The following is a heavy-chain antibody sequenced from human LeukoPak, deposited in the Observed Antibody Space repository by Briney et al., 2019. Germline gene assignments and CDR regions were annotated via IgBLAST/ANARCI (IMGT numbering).Heavy chain of an antibody. D-gene: IGHD3-10*01. CDR1: GFTFSSYG. CDR3: ARRLWFGELLGPSGY. Sequence: PGGTLTLSCAASGFTFSSYGMSWVRQAPGKGLEWVANIKQDGREKYYVDSVKGRFTISRDNAKNSLYLQMNSLRAEDTAVYYCARRLWFGELLGPSGYWGQGTLVTVSS. CDR2: IKQDGREK. J-gene: IGHJ4*02. V-gene: IGHV3-7*01.